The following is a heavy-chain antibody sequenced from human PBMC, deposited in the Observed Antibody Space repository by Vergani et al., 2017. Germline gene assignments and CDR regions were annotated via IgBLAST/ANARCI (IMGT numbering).Heavy chain of an antibody. CDR1: GFTFSDYY. CDR3: AGGPSAAAMPYYYYYYMDV. Sequence: QVQLVESGGGLVKPGGSLRLSCAASGFTFSDYYMSWIRQAPGKGLEWVSYISSSGSTIYYADSVKGRFTISRDNAKNSLYLQMNNLRAEDTAVYYCAGGPSAAAMPYYYYYYMDVWGKETTVTVSS. CDR2: ISSSGSTI. J-gene: IGHJ6*03. D-gene: IGHD2-2*01. V-gene: IGHV3-11*01.